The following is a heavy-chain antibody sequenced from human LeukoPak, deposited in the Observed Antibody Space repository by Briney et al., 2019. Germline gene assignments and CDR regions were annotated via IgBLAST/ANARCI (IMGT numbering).Heavy chain of an antibody. D-gene: IGHD6-13*01. CDR3: AKDAAGPEY. CDR2: ISASGGDT. V-gene: IGHV3-23*01. Sequence: GGSLRLSCVVSGLTFSSYSMSWVRQAPGKGLEWVSGISASGGDTWYPDSVKGRFTISRDNSKNTPFLQMNSLRVEDTAIYYCAKDAAGPEYWGQGTRVTVSS. CDR1: GLTFSSYS. J-gene: IGHJ4*02.